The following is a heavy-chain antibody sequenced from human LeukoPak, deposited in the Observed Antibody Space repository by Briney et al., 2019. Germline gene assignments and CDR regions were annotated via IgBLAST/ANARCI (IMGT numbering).Heavy chain of an antibody. CDR2: IYTSGST. CDR3: AREALYGTIPFDS. Sequence: KPSETLSLTCTVSGGSINNYYWSWIRQPAGKGLDWIGRIYTSGSTRYNPSLKRRVTMSIDTSKNQFSLKLSSVTAADTAVYYCAREALYGTIPFDSWGQGTLVTVSS. CDR1: GGSINNYY. V-gene: IGHV4-4*07. D-gene: IGHD4-17*01. J-gene: IGHJ4*02.